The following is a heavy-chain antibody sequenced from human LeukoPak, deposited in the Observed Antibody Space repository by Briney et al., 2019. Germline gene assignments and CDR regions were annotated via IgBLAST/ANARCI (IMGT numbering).Heavy chain of an antibody. Sequence: GGSLRLSCAASGFTFSRYEMNWVRQAPGKGLEWDSYISSSGSTIYYADSVKGRFTISRDNAKNSLYLQMNSLRAEDTAVYYCARDREYDFFDYWGQGTLVTVSS. V-gene: IGHV3-48*03. J-gene: IGHJ4*02. D-gene: IGHD3-3*01. CDR2: ISSSGSTI. CDR1: GFTFSRYE. CDR3: ARDREYDFFDY.